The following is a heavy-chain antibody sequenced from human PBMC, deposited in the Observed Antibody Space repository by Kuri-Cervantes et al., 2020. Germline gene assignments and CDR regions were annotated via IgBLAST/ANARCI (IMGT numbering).Heavy chain of an antibody. CDR3: ARAPRRFAFGI. CDR1: GGPFNYYQ. J-gene: IGHJ3*02. CDR2: IKDSGRT. Sequence: SQTLSLTCAVYGGPFNYYQWTWIRQSPGKGLEWIGEIKDSGRTNYNPSLESRVTISIDTSNNHFSLKLSSVTAADTAVYFCARAPRRFAFGIWGQGTLVTVSS. V-gene: IGHV4-34*01.